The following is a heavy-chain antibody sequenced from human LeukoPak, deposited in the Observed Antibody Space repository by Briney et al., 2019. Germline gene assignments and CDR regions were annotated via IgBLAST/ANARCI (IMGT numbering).Heavy chain of an antibody. V-gene: IGHV4-39*07. CDR1: GDSISSSSSY. J-gene: IGHJ5*02. CDR3: ARVTSRLGWFDP. Sequence: PSETLSLTCTVSGDSISSSSSYWGWIRQPPGKGLEWIGSIYHSGSTYYNPSLKSRVTISVDTSKNQFSLKLSSVTAADTAVYYCARVTSRLGWFDPWGQGTLVTVSS. D-gene: IGHD1-14*01. CDR2: IYHSGST.